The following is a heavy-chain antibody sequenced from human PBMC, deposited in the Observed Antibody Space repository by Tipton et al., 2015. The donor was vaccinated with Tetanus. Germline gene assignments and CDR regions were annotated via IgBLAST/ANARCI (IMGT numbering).Heavy chain of an antibody. Sequence: SLRLSCVASGFIFSRYGMHWVRQAPGKGLEWVAVTSADGINKYYADSVKGRVTISRDNSKNTLYLQMNSLRPEDTALYYCARAVRGRDVLDIWGQGTMVIVSS. J-gene: IGHJ3*02. CDR1: GFIFSRYG. CDR3: ARAVRGRDVLDI. CDR2: TSADGINK. D-gene: IGHD3-10*01. V-gene: IGHV3-30*03.